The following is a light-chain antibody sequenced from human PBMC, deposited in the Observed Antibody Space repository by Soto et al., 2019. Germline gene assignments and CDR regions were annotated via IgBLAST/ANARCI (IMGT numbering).Light chain of an antibody. V-gene: IGKV1-39*01. Sequence: EIQMTQSPSSLSASVGDRVTITCRASQSISTYLNWYQQKPGKAPKVLIYVASSLQSGIPDRFSGSGSGTDFTLTISRLEPEDFAVYYCQQYGSSGTFGQGTKVDI. J-gene: IGKJ1*01. CDR1: QSISTY. CDR2: VAS. CDR3: QQYGSSGT.